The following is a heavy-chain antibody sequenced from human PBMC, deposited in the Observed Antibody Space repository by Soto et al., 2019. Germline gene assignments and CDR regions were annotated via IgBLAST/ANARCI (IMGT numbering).Heavy chain of an antibody. Sequence: PGGSLRLSSAASGFTFSTYSMNWVRQAPGKGLEWVSYISSSSSTIFYTDSVKGRFTFSRDNAKNSLYLQMNSLRAEDTAVYYCARLGYYDFWSGSTIGYWGQGT. J-gene: IGHJ4*02. CDR2: ISSSSSTI. CDR1: GFTFSTYS. CDR3: ARLGYYDFWSGSTIGY. V-gene: IGHV3-48*01. D-gene: IGHD3-3*01.